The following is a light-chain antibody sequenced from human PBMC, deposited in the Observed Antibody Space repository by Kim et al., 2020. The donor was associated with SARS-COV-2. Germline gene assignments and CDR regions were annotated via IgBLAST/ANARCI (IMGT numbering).Light chain of an antibody. CDR3: SAWDSSLSAWV. Sequence: KTATLTCTATTNDVRNEGATWLQQHQGHPPKLLSSRNNNRPSGISERFSASRSGDTASLTITGLQPEDEADYYCSAWDSSLSAWVFGGGTQLTVL. J-gene: IGLJ3*02. V-gene: IGLV10-54*01. CDR2: RNN. CDR1: TNDVRNEG.